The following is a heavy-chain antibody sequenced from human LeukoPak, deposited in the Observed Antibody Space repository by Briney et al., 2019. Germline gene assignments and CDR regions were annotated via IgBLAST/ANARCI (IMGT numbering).Heavy chain of an antibody. D-gene: IGHD4-11*01. CDR2: IYYSGST. CDR3: ARTAPNYSNYVYYYYMDV. CDR1: GGSISSSSYY. J-gene: IGHJ6*03. Sequence: PSETLSLTCTVSGGSISSSSYYWGWIRQPPGKGLEWIGSIYYSGSTYYSPSLKSRVTISVDTSKNQFPLKLSSVTAADTAVYYCARTAPNYSNYVYYYYMDVWGKGTTVTVSS. V-gene: IGHV4-39*01.